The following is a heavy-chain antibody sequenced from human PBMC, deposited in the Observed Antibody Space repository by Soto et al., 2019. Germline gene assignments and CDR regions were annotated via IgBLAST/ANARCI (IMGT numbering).Heavy chain of an antibody. J-gene: IGHJ4*02. CDR3: AKKVNSGPGSQYFDY. CDR1: GFTFSSYS. Sequence: VGSLRLSCAASGFTFSSYSMSWVRQAPGKGLEWVSGFRSSGDGGTTYYADSVKGRFTISRDNSKNTLFLQMNSLRAEDTAIYYCAKKVNSGPGSQYFDYWGQGTLVTVSS. CDR2: FRSSGDGGTT. V-gene: IGHV3-23*01. D-gene: IGHD3-10*01.